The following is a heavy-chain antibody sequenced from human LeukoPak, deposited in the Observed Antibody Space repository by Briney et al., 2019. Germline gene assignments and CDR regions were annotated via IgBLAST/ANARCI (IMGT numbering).Heavy chain of an antibody. J-gene: IGHJ4*02. CDR3: SKESPEEYYASGSYFDY. CDR2: ISYEDGSNK. CDR1: GFTFRSFV. D-gene: IGHD3-10*01. V-gene: IGHV3-30*04. Sequence: GRSLRLSCAASGFTFRSFVMHWVRQAPGKGLEWVAAISYEDGSNKYYADSVKGRFTISRDNSKYTVYLEINSLRVEDTAMYYCSKESPEEYYASGSYFDYWGQGTLVTVSS.